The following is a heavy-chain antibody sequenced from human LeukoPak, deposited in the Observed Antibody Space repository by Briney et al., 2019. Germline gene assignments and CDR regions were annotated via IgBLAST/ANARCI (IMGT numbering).Heavy chain of an antibody. CDR2: ISGSGGSV. CDR1: GFSFSSYA. V-gene: IGHV3-23*01. Sequence: GGSLRLSCAASGFSFSSYAMSWVRQAPGKGLQWVSEISGSGGSVDYADSVQGRFTISRDNFKNTLHLQMNSLRAEDTAVYYCAKDLRSGNYYGFFDHWGQGTLVTVSS. CDR3: AKDLRSGNYYGFFDH. J-gene: IGHJ4*02. D-gene: IGHD3-10*01.